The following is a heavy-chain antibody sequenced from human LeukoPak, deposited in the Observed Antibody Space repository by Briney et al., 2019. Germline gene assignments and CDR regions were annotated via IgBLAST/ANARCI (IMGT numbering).Heavy chain of an antibody. J-gene: IGHJ4*02. CDR2: IISTGSPT. CDR3: ATGFWGYCSRNSCPLDN. CDR1: GFTFSSYS. V-gene: IGHV3-48*01. Sequence: GGSLRLSCAASGFTFSSYSMNWVRQAPGKGLEWLSYIISTGSPTYYADSVKGRFTISRDNTNNSLSLQMSSLRAEDTAVYYCATGFWGYCSRNSCPLDNWGQGALVTVAS. D-gene: IGHD2-2*01.